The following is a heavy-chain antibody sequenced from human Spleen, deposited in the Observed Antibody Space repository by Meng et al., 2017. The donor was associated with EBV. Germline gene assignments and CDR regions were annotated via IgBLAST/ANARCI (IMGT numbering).Heavy chain of an antibody. Sequence: RVTPGAEVKTPGASVKVSCTSSEYTFTCQDMHWVRQAPGQGLEWRGRINPITGDTDFEQKFQGRVTMTWDASISTAYMELSRLRSDDTAVYYCATILVSSGNYYAWFGPWGQGTLVTVSS. D-gene: IGHD3-10*01. V-gene: IGHV1-2*06. J-gene: IGHJ5*02. CDR3: ATILVSSGNYYAWFGP. CDR2: INPITGDT. CDR1: EYTFTCQD.